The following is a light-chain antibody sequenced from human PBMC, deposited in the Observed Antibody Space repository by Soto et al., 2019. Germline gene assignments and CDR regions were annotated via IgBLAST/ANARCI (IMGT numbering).Light chain of an antibody. CDR2: DAS. CDR1: QSVGLS. CDR3: QRRTSWPPWT. Sequence: EVVLTQSPATLSLSPGGRATLSCRASQSVGLSLAWYQQKPGQAPRLLIYDASERASGIPARFSGSGSGTDFTLTISSLEPEDFAVYYCQRRTSWPPWTFGQGTKVDI. V-gene: IGKV3-11*01. J-gene: IGKJ1*01.